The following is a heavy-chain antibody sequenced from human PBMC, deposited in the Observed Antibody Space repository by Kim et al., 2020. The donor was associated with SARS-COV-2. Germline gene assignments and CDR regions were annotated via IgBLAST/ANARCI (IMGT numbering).Heavy chain of an antibody. Sequence: GGSLRLSCAASGFTFDDYAMHWVRQAPGKGLEWVSGISWNSGSIGYADSVKGRFTISRDNAKNSLYLQMNSLRAEDTALYYCAKDGGLPRRWYGMNWFDPWGQGTLVTVSS. CDR2: ISWNSGSI. V-gene: IGHV3-9*01. CDR3: AKDGGLPRRWYGMNWFDP. CDR1: GFTFDDYA. J-gene: IGHJ5*02. D-gene: IGHD6-13*01.